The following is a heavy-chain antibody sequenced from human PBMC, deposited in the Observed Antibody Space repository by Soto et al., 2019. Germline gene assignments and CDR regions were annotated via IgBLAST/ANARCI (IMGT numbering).Heavy chain of an antibody. D-gene: IGHD3-3*01. Sequence: EVQVLESGGGLVQPGGSLRLSCAASGFTFSNYAMSWVRQAPGKGLEWVSTISGSGGTTYYADSVKGRFSISRDDSKNTPYLQMNSLRAEDTAVYYCARVFGNAPFDYWGQGTLVTVSS. V-gene: IGHV3-23*01. CDR1: GFTFSNYA. CDR3: ARVFGNAPFDY. J-gene: IGHJ4*02. CDR2: ISGSGGTT.